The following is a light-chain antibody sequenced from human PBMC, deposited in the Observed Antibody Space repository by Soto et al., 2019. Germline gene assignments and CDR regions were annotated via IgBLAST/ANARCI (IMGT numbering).Light chain of an antibody. J-gene: IGKJ4*01. CDR3: QQADSFPLT. V-gene: IGKV1D-12*01. CDR2: AAT. Sequence: DIQVTQSPSSVSASVGDRVTITCRASQFISTWLVWYQQKPGEAPKLLIFAATRLHSGVPSRFSGSGSGTDFTLTISSLQPEDFATYYCQQADSFPLTFGGGTKVDIK. CDR1: QFISTW.